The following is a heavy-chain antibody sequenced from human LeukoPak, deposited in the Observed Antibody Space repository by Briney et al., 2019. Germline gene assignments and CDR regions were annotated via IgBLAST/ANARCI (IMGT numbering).Heavy chain of an antibody. Sequence: SETLSLTCAVYGGSFSGYYWSWIRQPPGKGLEWIGEINHSGSTNYNPSLKSRVTISVGTSKNQFSLKLSSVTAADTAVYYCARDSVAGAIFDYWGQGTLVTVSS. J-gene: IGHJ4*02. CDR3: ARDSVAGAIFDY. D-gene: IGHD6-19*01. CDR2: INHSGST. V-gene: IGHV4-34*01. CDR1: GGSFSGYY.